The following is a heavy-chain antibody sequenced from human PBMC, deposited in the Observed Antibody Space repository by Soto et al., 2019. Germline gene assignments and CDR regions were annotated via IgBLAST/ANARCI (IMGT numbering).Heavy chain of an antibody. CDR3: ARVWSGNSPYFDY. CDR2: IYYIGST. CDR1: GGSISSGGYY. D-gene: IGHD2-15*01. V-gene: IGHV4-31*03. Sequence: SETLSLTCTVSGGSISSGGYYWSWIRQHPGKGLEWIGHIYYIGSTYYNPSLKSRVTISVDTSKNQFSLKLSSVTAADTAVYYCARVWSGNSPYFDYWGQGTLVTVSS. J-gene: IGHJ4*02.